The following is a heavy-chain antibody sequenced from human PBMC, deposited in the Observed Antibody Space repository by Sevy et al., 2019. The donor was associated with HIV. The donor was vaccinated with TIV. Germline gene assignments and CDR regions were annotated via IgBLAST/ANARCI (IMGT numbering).Heavy chain of an antibody. CDR2: ISGSGGSA. J-gene: IGHJ3*02. V-gene: IGHV3-23*01. CDR3: AKDRVVLYPPDQGSFDI. Sequence: GGSLRLSCAASGFTFNKHGMNWVRQAPGKGLEWVSSISGSGGSAYYAVTVKGRFTVSRDNSKDTLFLQMNGLRAEDTAVYYCAKDRVVLYPPDQGSFDIWGQRTMVTVSS. CDR1: GFTFNKHG. D-gene: IGHD2-8*02.